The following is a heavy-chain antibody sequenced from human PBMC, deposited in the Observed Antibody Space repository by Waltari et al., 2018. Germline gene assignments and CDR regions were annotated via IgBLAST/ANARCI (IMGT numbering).Heavy chain of an antibody. CDR3: ARNLTAWTTGTFDV. J-gene: IGHJ3*01. Sequence: QEPLQESGPGLVKPSANLSLPSAVSGQSLSSGDSWGWIRQPPGKGLEWIGTIYHSGSTYYNPSLKSRVTISVDTSKNHFSLRLTSVTAADTALYYCARNLTAWTTGTFDVWGQGTMVTVSS. D-gene: IGHD2-21*02. CDR1: GQSLSSGDS. CDR2: IYHSGST. V-gene: IGHV4-38-2*01.